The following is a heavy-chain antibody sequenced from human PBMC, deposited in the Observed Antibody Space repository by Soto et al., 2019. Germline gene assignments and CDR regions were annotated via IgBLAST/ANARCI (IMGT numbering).Heavy chain of an antibody. CDR3: ASSYGSGYRAFDY. Sequence: QVQLVQSGAEVKKPGSSVRVSCKASGDTFTFYSIHWVRQAPGLGLEWMGRINPILSMSNYAQRFQGRATMTADKSTSTAYMELSSLRSDATAMYYCASSYGSGYRAFDYWGQGALVTVSS. V-gene: IGHV1-69*02. CDR1: GDTFTFYS. D-gene: IGHD3-10*01. CDR2: INPILSMS. J-gene: IGHJ4*02.